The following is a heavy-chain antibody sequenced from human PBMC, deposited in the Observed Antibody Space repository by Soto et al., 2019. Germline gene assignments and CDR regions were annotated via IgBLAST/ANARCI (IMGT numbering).Heavy chain of an antibody. J-gene: IGHJ4*02. V-gene: IGHV1-18*01. CDR3: ARDRGIAARRDLVFPFDF. D-gene: IGHD6-6*01. CDR2: ISAYNGNT. CDR1: GYTFTSYG. Sequence: GASVKVSCKASGYTFTSYGISWVRQAPGQGLEWMGWISAYNGNTNYAQKLQGRVTMTTDTSTSTAYMELRSLRSDDTAVYYCARDRGIAARRDLVFPFDFWGQGTLVTVFS.